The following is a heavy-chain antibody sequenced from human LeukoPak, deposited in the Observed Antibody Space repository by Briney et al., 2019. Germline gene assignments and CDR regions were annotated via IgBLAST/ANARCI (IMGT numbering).Heavy chain of an antibody. CDR3: AKDIELGRIMITFGGVDY. V-gene: IGHV3-9*01. Sequence: GRSLRLSCAASGFTFDDYAMHWVRQVPGKGLEWVSGISWNSGSIGYADSVKGRFTISRDNAKNSLYLQMNSLRAEDTALYYCAKDIELGRIMITFGGVDYWGQGTLVTVSS. J-gene: IGHJ4*02. D-gene: IGHD3-16*01. CDR2: ISWNSGSI. CDR1: GFTFDDYA.